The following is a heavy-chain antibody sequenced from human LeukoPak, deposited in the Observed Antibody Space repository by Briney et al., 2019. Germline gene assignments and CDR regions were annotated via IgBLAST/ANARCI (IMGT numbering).Heavy chain of an antibody. CDR2: ISYDGSNK. V-gene: IGHV3-30*03. J-gene: IGHJ1*01. CDR3: ASGDLFQH. D-gene: IGHD7-27*01. Sequence: GRSLRLSCAASGFTFSSYGMHWVRQAPGKGLEWVAVISYDGSNKHYADSVKGRFTISRDNAKNSLYLQMNSLRAEDTAVYYCASGDLFQHWGQGTLVTVSS. CDR1: GFTFSSYG.